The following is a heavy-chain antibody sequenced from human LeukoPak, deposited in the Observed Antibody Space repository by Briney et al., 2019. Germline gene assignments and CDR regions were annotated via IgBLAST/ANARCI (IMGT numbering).Heavy chain of an antibody. D-gene: IGHD3-10*01. CDR1: GFTFSNYA. Sequence: TGGSLRLSCAASGFTFSNYAMNWVRQAPGKGLEWVSSISDSGGSTYYADSVKGRFTISRDNSKNTLYLQLNSLRAEDTAVYYCAKDPMVRGSTYDYWGQGTLVTVSS. V-gene: IGHV3-23*01. J-gene: IGHJ4*02. CDR2: ISDSGGST. CDR3: AKDPMVRGSTYDY.